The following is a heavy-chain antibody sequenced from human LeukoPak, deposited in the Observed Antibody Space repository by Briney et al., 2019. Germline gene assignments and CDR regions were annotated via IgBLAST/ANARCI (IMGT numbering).Heavy chain of an antibody. Sequence: GASVKVSCKASGGTFSSYAISWVRQAPGQGLEWMGGIIPIFGTANYAQKFQGRVTITADESTSTAYMELSSLRSEDTAVYYCARESRSSSWYLGHYFDYRGQGTLVTVSS. D-gene: IGHD6-13*01. CDR3: ARESRSSSWYLGHYFDY. J-gene: IGHJ4*02. CDR2: IIPIFGTA. CDR1: GGTFSSYA. V-gene: IGHV1-69*13.